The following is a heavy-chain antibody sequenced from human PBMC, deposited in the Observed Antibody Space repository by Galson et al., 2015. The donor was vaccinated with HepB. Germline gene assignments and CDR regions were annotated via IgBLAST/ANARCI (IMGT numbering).Heavy chain of an antibody. CDR3: ARGCGARELLFFDY. J-gene: IGHJ4*02. CDR1: GGTFSSYA. CDR2: IIPILGIA. D-gene: IGHD1-26*01. V-gene: IGHV1-69*04. Sequence: SVKVSCKASGGTFSSYAISWVRQAPGQGLEWMGRIIPILGIANYAQKFQGRVTITADKSTSTAYMELSSLRSEDTAVYYCARGCGARELLFFDYWGQGTLVTVSS.